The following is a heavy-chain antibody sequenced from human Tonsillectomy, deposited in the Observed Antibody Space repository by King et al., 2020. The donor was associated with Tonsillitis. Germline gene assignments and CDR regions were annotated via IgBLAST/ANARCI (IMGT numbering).Heavy chain of an antibody. CDR2: INHSGST. D-gene: IGHD6-13*01. CDR1: GGSISGYY. Sequence: VQLQQWGAGLLKPSETLSLTCAVYGGSISGYYWSWIRQPPGKGLEWIGEINHSGSTTYTPSLKSRVTISVDTSKNQFSLKLRSVTAADTAVYYCARGWDSYSSSWYKDNWFDPWGQGTLVTVSS. CDR3: ARGWDSYSSSWYKDNWFDP. V-gene: IGHV4-34*01. J-gene: IGHJ5*02.